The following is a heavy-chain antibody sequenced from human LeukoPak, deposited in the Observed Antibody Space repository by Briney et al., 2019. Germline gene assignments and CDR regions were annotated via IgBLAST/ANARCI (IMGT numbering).Heavy chain of an antibody. Sequence: SVKVSCKASGGTFSSYAISWVRQAPGQGLEWMGGIIPIFGTANYAQKFQGRVTITADESTSTAYMELSSLRAEDTAVYFCGRDDADVKNYGIQYWGQGTLVTVSS. J-gene: IGHJ4*02. CDR1: GGTFSSYA. V-gene: IGHV1-69*01. CDR2: IIPIFGTA. D-gene: IGHD5-24*01. CDR3: GRDDADVKNYGIQY.